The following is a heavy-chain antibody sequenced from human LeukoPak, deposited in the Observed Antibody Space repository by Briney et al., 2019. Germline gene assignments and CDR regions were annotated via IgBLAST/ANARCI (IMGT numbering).Heavy chain of an antibody. CDR2: IKSKTDGGTT. J-gene: IGHJ4*02. CDR1: GFTFSNAW. V-gene: IGHV3-15*01. D-gene: IGHD3-22*01. Sequence: PGGSLRLSCAASGFTFSNAWMSWVRQAPGKGLEWVGRIKSKTDGGTTDYAAPVKGRFTISRDSAKNSLYLQMNSLRAEDTAVYYCAREAERGDSSSYYGYYFDYWGQGALVTVSS. CDR3: AREAERGDSSSYYGYYFDY.